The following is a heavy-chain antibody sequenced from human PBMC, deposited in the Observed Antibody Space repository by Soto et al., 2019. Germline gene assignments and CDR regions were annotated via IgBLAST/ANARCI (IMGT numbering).Heavy chain of an antibody. J-gene: IGHJ6*03. CDR1: GGSISSYY. CDR3: ARLVDYYYYYMDV. V-gene: IGHV4-59*08. Sequence: SETLSLTCTVSGGSISSYYWSWIRQPPGKGLEWIGYIYYSGSTNYNPSLKSRVTISVDTSKNQFSRKLSSVTAADTAVYYCARLVDYYYYYMDVWGKGTTVTVSS. CDR2: IYYSGST.